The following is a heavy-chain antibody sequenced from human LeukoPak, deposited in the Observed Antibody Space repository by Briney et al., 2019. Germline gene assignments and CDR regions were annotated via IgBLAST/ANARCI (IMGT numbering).Heavy chain of an antibody. CDR3: ARGRYSSSWYDYWCFDL. Sequence: GASVKVSCKASGYTFTGYYMHWVRQAPGQGLEWMGWINPNSGGTNYAQKLQGWVTMTRDTSISTAYMELSRLRSDDTAVYYCARGRYSSSWYDYWCFDLWGRGTLVTVSS. J-gene: IGHJ2*01. V-gene: IGHV1-2*04. D-gene: IGHD6-13*01. CDR1: GYTFTGYY. CDR2: INPNSGGT.